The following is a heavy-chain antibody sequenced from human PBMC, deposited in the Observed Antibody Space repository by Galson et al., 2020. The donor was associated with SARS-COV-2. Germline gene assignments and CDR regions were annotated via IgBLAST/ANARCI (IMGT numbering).Heavy chain of an antibody. V-gene: IGHV1-2*06. Sequence: ASVKVSCKASGYTFTGYYMHWVRQAPGQGLEWMGRSNPNSGATNYAQKFQGRVTVTRDTSISTAYMELSRLNSYDTAVYYCARGDLLDWGHGTLVTVSS. J-gene: IGHJ4*01. CDR2: SNPNSGAT. CDR3: ARGDLLD. CDR1: GYTFTGYY. D-gene: IGHD3-3*01.